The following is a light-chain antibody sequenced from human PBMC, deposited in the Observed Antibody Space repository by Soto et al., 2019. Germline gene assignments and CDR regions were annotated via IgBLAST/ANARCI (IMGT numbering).Light chain of an antibody. CDR3: NQYGRSRRT. CDR1: QRVSNNF. CDR2: GPS. V-gene: IGKV3-20*01. Sequence: EIVLTQSPGTLSLSPGERATLSCRASQRVSNNFLAWYQQKPGQAPRLLIYGPSSRATALPDRFSGSGSGAAFNLNMSRLEPEDFAVYYCNQYGRSRRTFGQVTKAAIK. J-gene: IGKJ1*01.